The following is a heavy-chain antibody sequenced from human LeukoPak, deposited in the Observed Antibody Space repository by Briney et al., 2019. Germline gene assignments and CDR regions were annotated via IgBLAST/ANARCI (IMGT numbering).Heavy chain of an antibody. CDR3: ARSIAVAGNLWYFDL. J-gene: IGHJ2*01. Sequence: PSETLSLTCTVSGGSISSYYWSWIRQPPGKGLEWIGYIYYSGSTNYNPSLKSRVTISVDKSKNQFSLNLNSVTAPDTAVYYCARSIAVAGNLWYFDLWGRGTLVTLSS. CDR2: IYYSGST. D-gene: IGHD6-19*01. CDR1: GGSISSYY. V-gene: IGHV4-59*12.